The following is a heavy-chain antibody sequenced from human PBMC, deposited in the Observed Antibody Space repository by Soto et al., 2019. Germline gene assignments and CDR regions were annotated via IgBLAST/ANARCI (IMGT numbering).Heavy chain of an antibody. CDR2: INHSGNT. J-gene: IGHJ6*02. CDR3: ARALIQLWPHYYYGMDV. V-gene: IGHV4-34*01. Sequence: SETLSLTCAVYGASLSDNYCNWLRQPPGKGLEWIGEINHSGNTYYNPSLKSRVTISVDTSKNQFSLKLSSVTAADTAVYYCARALIQLWPHYYYGMDVWGQGTTVTVSS. CDR1: GASLSDNY. D-gene: IGHD5-18*01.